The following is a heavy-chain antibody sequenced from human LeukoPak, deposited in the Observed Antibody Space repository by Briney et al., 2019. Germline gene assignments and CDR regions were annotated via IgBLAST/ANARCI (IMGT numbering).Heavy chain of an antibody. CDR1: GYTFTSYG. Sequence: ASVKVSCKASGYTFTSYGISWVRQAPGQGLEWMGWISAYNGNINYAQKLRGRVTMTTDTSTSTAYMELRSLRSDDTAVYYCARGWGDYGDYFFGYWGQGTLVTVSS. V-gene: IGHV1-18*01. D-gene: IGHD4-17*01. CDR2: ISAYNGNI. J-gene: IGHJ4*02. CDR3: ARGWGDYGDYFFGY.